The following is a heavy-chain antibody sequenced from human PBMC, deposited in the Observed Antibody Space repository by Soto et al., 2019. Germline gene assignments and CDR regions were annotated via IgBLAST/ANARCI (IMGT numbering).Heavy chain of an antibody. CDR1: GFTFSNAW. CDR3: TGSSWDGF. Sequence: EVQLVESGGGLVKPGGSLRLSCAASGFTFSNAWMSWVRQAPGKGLEWVGRIKSNTDGGTTDYAAPVKGRFTISRDDSKNTLYLEINSLKFEDTAVYYCTGSSWDGFWGQGTLVTVSS. D-gene: IGHD6-13*01. J-gene: IGHJ4*02. CDR2: IKSNTDGGTT. V-gene: IGHV3-15*01.